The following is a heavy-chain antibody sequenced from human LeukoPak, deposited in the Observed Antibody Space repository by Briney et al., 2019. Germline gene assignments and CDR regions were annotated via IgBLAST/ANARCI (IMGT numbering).Heavy chain of an antibody. CDR1: GFAFSSYG. J-gene: IGHJ5*02. CDR3: ARDSGLPAPGTGDL. CDR2: IWYDGTTK. Sequence: GGSLRLSCAASGFAFSSYGMHWVRQAPGKGLEWVAIIWYDGTTKYYADSVKGRFTISKDNSENTLYLQMNSLRAEDTAVYYCARDSGLPAPGTGDLWGQGTLVTVSS. V-gene: IGHV3-33*01. D-gene: IGHD6-13*01.